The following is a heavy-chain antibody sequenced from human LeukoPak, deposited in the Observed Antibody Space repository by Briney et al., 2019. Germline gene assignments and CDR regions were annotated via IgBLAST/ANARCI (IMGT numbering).Heavy chain of an antibody. V-gene: IGHV4-39*01. CDR2: IFYSGNT. CDR3: ARHRSKWLQSSFDY. CDR1: GGSISSYY. D-gene: IGHD5-24*01. Sequence: SETLSLTCTVSGGSISSYYWGWIRQPPGKGLEWIGSIFYSGNTYDNPSLKSRVTISVDTPKNQFSLKLNSVTAADTAVYYCARHRSKWLQSSFDYWGQGTLVTVSS. J-gene: IGHJ4*02.